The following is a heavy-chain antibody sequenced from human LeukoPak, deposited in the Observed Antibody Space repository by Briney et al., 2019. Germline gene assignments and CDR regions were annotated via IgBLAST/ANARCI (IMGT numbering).Heavy chain of an antibody. V-gene: IGHV4-34*01. Sequence: SETLSLTCAVYGGSFSGYYWSWIRQPPGKGLEWIGEINLGGSTNYNPSLKSRVTISVDKSKNQFSLKLSSVTAADTAVYYCARVDDILTGIDYWGQGTLVTVSS. CDR3: ARVDDILTGIDY. CDR2: INLGGST. J-gene: IGHJ4*02. CDR1: GGSFSGYY. D-gene: IGHD3-9*01.